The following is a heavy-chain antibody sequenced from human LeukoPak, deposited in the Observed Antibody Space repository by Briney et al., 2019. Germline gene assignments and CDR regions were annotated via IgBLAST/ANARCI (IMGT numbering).Heavy chain of an antibody. V-gene: IGHV1-46*01. Sequence: ASVKVSCKAFGYTFTSNYMHWVRQAPGQGPEWMGVISPSGGSTTYAQKFQGRVTLTRDMSTSTAYMELRSLRSDDTAVYYCARDWVGYYDSSGYHYYYYYYMDVWGKGTTVTISS. CDR2: ISPSGGST. CDR3: ARDWVGYYDSSGYHYYYYYYMDV. J-gene: IGHJ6*03. CDR1: GYTFTSNY. D-gene: IGHD3-22*01.